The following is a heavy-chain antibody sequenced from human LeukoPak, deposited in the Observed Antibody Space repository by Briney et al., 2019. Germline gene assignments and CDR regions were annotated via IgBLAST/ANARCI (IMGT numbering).Heavy chain of an antibody. CDR3: ANDGSGTFYPNY. J-gene: IGHJ4*02. D-gene: IGHD3-10*01. Sequence: PGGSLRLSCAASGFTFSSYGMHWVRQAPGKGLEWVAVISYDGSNKYYADSVKGRFTISRDNSKNTLYLQMNSLRAEDTAVYFCANDGSGTFYPNYWGQGTLVTVSS. V-gene: IGHV3-30*18. CDR1: GFTFSSYG. CDR2: ISYDGSNK.